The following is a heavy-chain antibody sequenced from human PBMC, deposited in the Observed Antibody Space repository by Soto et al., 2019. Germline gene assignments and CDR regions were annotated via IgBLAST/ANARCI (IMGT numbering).Heavy chain of an antibody. V-gene: IGHV3-23*01. CDR2: INGGGGST. CDR3: AKIPIMTTVTHYFDY. J-gene: IGHJ4*02. Sequence: EVQLLESGGGLAQPGGSLRLSCAAYGFPFSNYAMSWVRQAPGKGLEWVSAINGGGGSTYYADSVKGRFTIPRDDSKNTLYLQMNSLRAEDTAVYYCAKIPIMTTVTHYFDYWGQGTLVTVSS. D-gene: IGHD4-17*01. CDR1: GFPFSNYA.